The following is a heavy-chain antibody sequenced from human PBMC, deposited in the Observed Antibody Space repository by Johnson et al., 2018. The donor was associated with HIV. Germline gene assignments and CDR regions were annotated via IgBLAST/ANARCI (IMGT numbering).Heavy chain of an antibody. CDR1: GFTFSNYD. Sequence: VQLVESGGGLVQPGGSLRLSCAASGFTFSNYDMHWVRQATGNGLDWVSAIGPAGDTYYPGSVKGRFTIPRENAKHSLYLQMNSLRAGDTAVYYCARGTEFGGWINAFYIWGQGTMVTVSS. J-gene: IGHJ3*02. V-gene: IGHV3-13*01. CDR2: IGPAGDT. CDR3: ARGTEFGGWINAFYI. D-gene: IGHD3-16*01.